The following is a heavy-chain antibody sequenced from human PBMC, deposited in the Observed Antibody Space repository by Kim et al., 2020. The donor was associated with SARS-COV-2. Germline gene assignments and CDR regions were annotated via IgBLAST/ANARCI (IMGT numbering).Heavy chain of an antibody. J-gene: IGHJ6*02. V-gene: IGHV4-34*01. D-gene: IGHD2-2*01. CDR2: INHSGST. Sequence: SETLSLTCAVYGGSFSGYYWSWIRHPPGKGLEWIGEINHSGSTNYNPSLKSRVTISVDTSKNQFSLKLSSVTAADTAVYYCARARYCSSTSCWIYYYYGMDVWGQGTTVTVSS. CDR3: ARARYCSSTSCWIYYYYGMDV. CDR1: GGSFSGYY.